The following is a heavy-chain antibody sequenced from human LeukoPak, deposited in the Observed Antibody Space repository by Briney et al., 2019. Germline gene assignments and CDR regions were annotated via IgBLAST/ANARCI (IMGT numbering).Heavy chain of an antibody. V-gene: IGHV3-23*01. D-gene: IGHD3-22*01. J-gene: IGHJ4*02. CDR2: IRGSGGST. CDR1: GFIFSMYS. Sequence: GGSLRLSCAASGFIFSMYSMSWVRQAPRKGLEWVSAIRGSGGSTYYADSVKGRFTISRDKSKNTLYLQMNSLRAEDAAVYYCAKALGSSGYYFFDYWGQGTLVTVSS. CDR3: AKALGSSGYYFFDY.